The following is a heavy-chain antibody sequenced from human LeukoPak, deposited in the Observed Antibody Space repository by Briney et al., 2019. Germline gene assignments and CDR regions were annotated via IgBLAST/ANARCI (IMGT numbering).Heavy chain of an antibody. CDR1: GFTFSGSA. D-gene: IGHD3-10*01. CDR3: ARGTKNSIWFGEFYDY. V-gene: IGHV3-73*01. Sequence: GGSLRLSCAASGFTFSGSAMHWVRQASGKGLEWVGRIRSKANSYATAYAASVKGRFTISRDDSKNTLYLQMNSLRAEDTAVYYCARGTKNSIWFGEFYDYWGQGTLVTVSS. J-gene: IGHJ4*02. CDR2: IRSKANSYAT.